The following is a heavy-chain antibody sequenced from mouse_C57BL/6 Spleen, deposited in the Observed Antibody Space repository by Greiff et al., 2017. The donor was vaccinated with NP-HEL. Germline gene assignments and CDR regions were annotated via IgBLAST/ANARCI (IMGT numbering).Heavy chain of an antibody. Sequence: VQRVESGAELVKPGASVKISCKASGYAFSSYWMNWVKQRPGKGLEWIGQIYPGDGDTNYNGKFKGKATLTADKSSSTAYMQLSSLTSEDSAVYFCARFTTVVDYYAMDYWGQGTSVTVSS. V-gene: IGHV1-80*01. D-gene: IGHD1-1*01. J-gene: IGHJ4*01. CDR1: GYAFSSYW. CDR3: ARFTTVVDYYAMDY. CDR2: IYPGDGDT.